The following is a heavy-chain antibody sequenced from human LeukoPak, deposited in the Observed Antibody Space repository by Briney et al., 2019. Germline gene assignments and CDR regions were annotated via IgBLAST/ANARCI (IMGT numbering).Heavy chain of an antibody. D-gene: IGHD6-13*01. CDR3: AREIAAADPFDY. CDR2: ISSSSSYI. V-gene: IGHV3-21*01. J-gene: IGHJ4*02. CDR1: GFTFSSYS. Sequence: PGGSLRLSCAASGFTFSSYSMNWVRQAPGKGLEWVSSISSSSSYIYYADSVKGRFTISRDNAKDSLYLQMKSLRAEDTAVYYCAREIAAADPFDYWGQGTLVTVSS.